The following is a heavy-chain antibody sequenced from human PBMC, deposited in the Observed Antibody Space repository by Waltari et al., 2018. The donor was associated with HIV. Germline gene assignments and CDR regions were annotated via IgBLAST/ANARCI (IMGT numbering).Heavy chain of an antibody. J-gene: IGHJ4*02. CDR1: GGSISSYY. CDR3: ASGAYCGGDCPLDY. D-gene: IGHD2-21*02. V-gene: IGHV4-59*01. CDR2: IYYSGST. Sequence: QVQLQESGPGLVKPSETLSLTCTVSGGSISSYYWSWIRQPPGKGLEWIGYIYYSGSTNDHPSLKGRVTISVDTSKNQFSLKLSSVTAADTAVYYCASGAYCGGDCPLDYWGQGTLVTVSS.